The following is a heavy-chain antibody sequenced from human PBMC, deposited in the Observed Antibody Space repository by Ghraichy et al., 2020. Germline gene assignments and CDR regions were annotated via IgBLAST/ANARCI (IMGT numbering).Heavy chain of an antibody. J-gene: IGHJ4*02. CDR3: AKDISGVYSSGYYTHFDY. Sequence: GGSLRLSCAASGFTFDDYAMHWVRQAPGKGLEWVSGISWNSGSIGYADSVKGRFTISRDNAKNSLYLQMNSLRAEDTALYYCAKDISGVYSSGYYTHFDYWGQGTLVTVSS. D-gene: IGHD3-22*01. V-gene: IGHV3-9*01. CDR1: GFTFDDYA. CDR2: ISWNSGSI.